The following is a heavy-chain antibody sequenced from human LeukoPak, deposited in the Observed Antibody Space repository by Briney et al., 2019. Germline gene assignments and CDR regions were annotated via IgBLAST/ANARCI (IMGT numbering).Heavy chain of an antibody. CDR3: AKVDRGSYRRGYFDY. V-gene: IGHV3-23*01. J-gene: IGHJ4*02. CDR2: ISGSGGST. Sequence: GGSLRLSCAASGFTFSSYAMSWVRQAPGKGLEWVSAISGSGGSTYYADSVKGRFTNSRDNSKNPLYLQMNSLRAEDTAVYYCAKVDRGSYRRGYFDYWGQGTLVTVSS. D-gene: IGHD1-26*01. CDR1: GFTFSSYA.